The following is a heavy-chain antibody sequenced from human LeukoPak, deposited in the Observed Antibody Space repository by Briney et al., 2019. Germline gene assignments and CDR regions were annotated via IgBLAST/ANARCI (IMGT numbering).Heavy chain of an antibody. Sequence: GGSLRLSCAASGFSFSIHGMGWVRQAPGKGLEWVSSISSSSSYIYYADSVKGRFTISRDNAKNSLYLQMNSLRAEDTAVYYCARDVGGITMIVGAFDIWGQGTMVTVSS. J-gene: IGHJ3*02. CDR3: ARDVGGITMIVGAFDI. D-gene: IGHD3-22*01. CDR2: ISSSSSYI. V-gene: IGHV3-21*01. CDR1: GFSFSIHG.